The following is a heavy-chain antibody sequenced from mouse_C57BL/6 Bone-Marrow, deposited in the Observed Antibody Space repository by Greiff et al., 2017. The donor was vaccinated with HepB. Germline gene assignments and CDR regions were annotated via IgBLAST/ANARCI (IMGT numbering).Heavy chain of an antibody. CDR3: ARGAYDYHSYAMDY. V-gene: IGHV1-26*01. CDR1: GYTFTDYY. CDR2: INPNNGGT. Sequence: EVQLQQSGPELVKPGASVKISCKASGYTFTDYYMNWVKQSHGKSLEWIGDINPNNGGTSYNQKFKGKATLTVDKSSSTAYMELRSLTSEDSSVYDCARGAYDYHSYAMDYWGQGTSVTVSS. J-gene: IGHJ4*01. D-gene: IGHD2-4*01.